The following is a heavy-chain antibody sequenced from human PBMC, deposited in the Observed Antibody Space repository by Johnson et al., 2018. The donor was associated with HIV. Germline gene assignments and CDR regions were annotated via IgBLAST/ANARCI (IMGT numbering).Heavy chain of an antibody. J-gene: IGHJ3*02. CDR3: ARPDTYRNTDGLVGAFDI. CDR2: ISYDGSNK. Sequence: QVQLVESGGGVVQPGRSLRLSCAASGFTFSSYAMHWVRQAPGKGLEWVAVISYDGSNKYYADSVKGRFTISRDNSKNTLYLQMNSLRAEDTAVYYCARPDTYRNTDGLVGAFDIWGQGTVVTVSP. D-gene: IGHD1-26*01. V-gene: IGHV3-30*04. CDR1: GFTFSSYA.